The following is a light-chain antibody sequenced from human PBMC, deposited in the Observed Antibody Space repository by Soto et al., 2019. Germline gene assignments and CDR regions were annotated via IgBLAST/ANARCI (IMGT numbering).Light chain of an antibody. Sequence: DLQMTQSPSSVSASVGDRVTITCRASQGISDWLAWYQQKPGKAPKLLIYAASSLQSGVPSRFSGSGFGTDFTLTISSLQPEDFATYYCQQANSFPITFGQGTRLEIK. CDR1: QGISDW. J-gene: IGKJ5*01. V-gene: IGKV1D-12*01. CDR2: AAS. CDR3: QQANSFPIT.